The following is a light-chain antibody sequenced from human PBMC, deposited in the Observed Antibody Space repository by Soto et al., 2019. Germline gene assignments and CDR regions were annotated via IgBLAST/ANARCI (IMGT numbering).Light chain of an antibody. CDR1: SSDVGGYNY. Sequence: QSALTQPRSVSGSPGQTVTISCTGTSSDVGGYNYVSWYQQHPGKAPKLMIYDVSKRLSGVSDRFSGSKSGNTAFLTISGLQAEDEADYYCCSYAGSFYVFGTGTKLTVL. CDR2: DVS. CDR3: CSYAGSFYV. V-gene: IGLV2-11*01. J-gene: IGLJ1*01.